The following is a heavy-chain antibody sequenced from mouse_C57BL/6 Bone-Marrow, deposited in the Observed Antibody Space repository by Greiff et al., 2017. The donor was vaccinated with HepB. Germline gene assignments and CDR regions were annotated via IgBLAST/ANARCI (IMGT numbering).Heavy chain of an antibody. Sequence: QVQLQQSGAELAKPGASVTLSCKASGYTFTSSWMHWVNQRLGRGLEWIGYIIPCSGYNKYNQKFKNKATLTADKSSSTAYMQLSSLTYEDSAVYYCAPKKISYYFFWYFDVWGTGTTVTVSS. D-gene: IGHD1-1*01. CDR3: APKKISYYFFWYFDV. J-gene: IGHJ1*03. CDR2: IIPCSGYN. V-gene: IGHV1-7*01. CDR1: GYTFTSSW.